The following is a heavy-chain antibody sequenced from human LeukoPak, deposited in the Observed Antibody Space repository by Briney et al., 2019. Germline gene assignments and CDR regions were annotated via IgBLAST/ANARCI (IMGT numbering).Heavy chain of an antibody. V-gene: IGHV3-74*01. D-gene: IGHD2-2*01. CDR2: INSDGSTT. Sequence: GGSLRLSCAASGFTFSSYWMYWVRQAPGKGLVWVSRINSDGSTTSYADSVKGRFTISRDNAKNTLYLQMNSLRADDTAVYYCARRYCSSTSCLIDYWGQGTLVTVSS. CDR1: GFTFSSYW. J-gene: IGHJ4*02. CDR3: ARRYCSSTSCLIDY.